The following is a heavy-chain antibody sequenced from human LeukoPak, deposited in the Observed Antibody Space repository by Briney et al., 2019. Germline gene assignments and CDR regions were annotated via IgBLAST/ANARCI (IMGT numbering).Heavy chain of an antibody. D-gene: IGHD4-17*01. J-gene: IGHJ4*02. CDR1: GFTFSSYA. CDR2: IWYDGSNK. Sequence: GRSLRLSCAASGFTFSSYAMHWVRQAPGKGLEWVAVIWYDGSNKYYADSVKGRFTISRDNSKNTLYLQMNSLRAEDTAVYYCARNSRGATVTTSGFNDYWGQGTLVTVSS. V-gene: IGHV3-33*08. CDR3: ARNSRGATVTTSGFNDY.